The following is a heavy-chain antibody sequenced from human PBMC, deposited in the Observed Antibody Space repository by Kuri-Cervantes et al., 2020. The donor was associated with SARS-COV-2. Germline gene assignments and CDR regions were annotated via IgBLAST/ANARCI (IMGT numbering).Heavy chain of an antibody. CDR1: GFTFSDYY. CDR3: AKDIGQWLGGWYFDL. CDR2: IKRDGSEI. D-gene: IGHD6-19*01. Sequence: GESLKISCAASGFTFSDYYMTWVRQAPGKGLEWVATIKRDGSEIWYLDSVKGLFTISRDNTKNSLYLKINMLRAEDTALYYCAKDIGQWLGGWYFDLWGRGTLVTVSS. J-gene: IGHJ2*01. V-gene: IGHV3-7*03.